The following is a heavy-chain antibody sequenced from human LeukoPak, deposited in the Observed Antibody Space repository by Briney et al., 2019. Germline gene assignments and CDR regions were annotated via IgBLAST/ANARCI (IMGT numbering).Heavy chain of an antibody. CDR3: ARSIAATGNNFDY. CDR1: GDSVSSNSAA. D-gene: IGHD6-13*01. J-gene: IGHJ4*02. V-gene: IGHV6-1*01. CDR2: TYYRSKWYN. Sequence: SQTLSLTCAISGDSVSSNSAAWNWIRHSPSRGLEWLGRTYYRSKWYNDYAVSVKIRITINPDTSKNQFSLQVNSVTPEDTAVYYCARSIAATGNNFDYWGQGTLVSVSS.